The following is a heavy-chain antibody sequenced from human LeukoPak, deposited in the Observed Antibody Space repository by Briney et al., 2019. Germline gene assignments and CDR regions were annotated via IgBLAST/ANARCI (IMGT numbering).Heavy chain of an antibody. CDR1: GGSISSGGHS. CDR2: IYHSGST. CDR3: ARGKGGSLSAFDI. Sequence: SETLSLTCAVSGGSISSGGHSWSWIRQPPGKGLEWIGYIYHSGSTYYNPSLKSRVTMSVDTSKNQFSLKLSSVTAADTAVYSCARGKGGSLSAFDIWGQGTMLTVSS. D-gene: IGHD2-15*01. J-gene: IGHJ3*02. V-gene: IGHV4-30-2*01.